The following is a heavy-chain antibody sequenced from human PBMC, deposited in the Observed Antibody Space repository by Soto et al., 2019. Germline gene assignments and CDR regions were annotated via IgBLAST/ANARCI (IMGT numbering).Heavy chain of an antibody. D-gene: IGHD6-13*01. V-gene: IGHV3-23*01. CDR2: ISDSGTDT. Sequence: GSLRLFCAASGXPFNIYAMSWVRQAPGKGLEWVSAISDSGTDTCHADSVKGRFTISRDNSKNTPYLQMNSLRPDDTALYYFAKTDKAGSWYRDAFDVWGQRTVVTVS. J-gene: IGHJ3*01. CDR1: GXPFNIYA. CDR3: AKTDKAGSWYRDAFDV.